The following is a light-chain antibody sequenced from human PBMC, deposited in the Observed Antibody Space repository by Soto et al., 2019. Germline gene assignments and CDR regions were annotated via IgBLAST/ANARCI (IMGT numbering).Light chain of an antibody. CDR1: SSDVGGYNY. CDR3: CSYAGSYTYV. Sequence: LTQPRSVSGSPGQSVTISCTGTSSDVGGYNYVSWYQQYPGKAPKLMVSDVTKRPSGVPDRFSGSKSGNTASLTISGLLAEDEADYYCCSYAGSYTYVFGTGTKVTVL. V-gene: IGLV2-11*01. CDR2: DVT. J-gene: IGLJ1*01.